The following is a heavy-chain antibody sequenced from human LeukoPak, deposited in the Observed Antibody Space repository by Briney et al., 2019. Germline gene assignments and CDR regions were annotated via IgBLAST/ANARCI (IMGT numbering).Heavy chain of an antibody. D-gene: IGHD3-10*01. J-gene: IGHJ4*02. CDR3: ARRPDYYGSGNYFDY. Sequence: GESLKISCKGSGYSFTNNYWIAWVRQMPGKGLECMGVIYPGDSDTRCGPSFQGQVTISVDKSISTAYLQWSSLKASDTAMYYCARRPDYYGSGNYFDYWGQGTLVTVSS. CDR1: GYSFTNNYW. V-gene: IGHV5-51*01. CDR2: IYPGDSDT.